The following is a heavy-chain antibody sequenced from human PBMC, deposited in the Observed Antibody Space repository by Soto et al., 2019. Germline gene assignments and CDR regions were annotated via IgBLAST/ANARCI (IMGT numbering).Heavy chain of an antibody. CDR3: ARDESEYTSSWLDY. CDR2: IYSSGST. V-gene: IGHV4-4*07. D-gene: IGHD6-13*01. CDR1: GGSISNYY. Sequence: QVQLPESGPGLVKPSETLSLTCTVSGGSISNYYWSWIRQPAGKGLEWLGRIYSSGSTNYNPSLKSRVTMSVDTSKHQFSLKLNSVTAADSAVYYCARDESEYTSSWLDYWGQGTLVTVSS. J-gene: IGHJ4*02.